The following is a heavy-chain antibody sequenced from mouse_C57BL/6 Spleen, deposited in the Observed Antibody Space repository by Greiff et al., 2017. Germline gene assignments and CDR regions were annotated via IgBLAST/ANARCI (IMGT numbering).Heavy chain of an antibody. J-gene: IGHJ4*01. D-gene: IGHD2-1*01. CDR3: ARSKRLGNSYAMDY. Sequence: VQLQQPGAELVRPGSSVKLSCKASGYTFTSYWMHWVKQRPIQGLEWIGNIDPSDSETHYNQKFKDKATLTVDKSSSTAYMQLSSLTSEDSAVYYCARSKRLGNSYAMDYWGQGTSVTVSS. CDR2: IDPSDSET. V-gene: IGHV1-52*01. CDR1: GYTFTSYW.